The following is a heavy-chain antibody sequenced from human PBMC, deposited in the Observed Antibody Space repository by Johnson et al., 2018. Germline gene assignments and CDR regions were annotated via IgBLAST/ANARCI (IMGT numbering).Heavy chain of an antibody. J-gene: IGHJ6*02. Sequence: VQLVESGGGLVQPGGSLRLSCAASGFTFSSYAMSWVRQAPGKGLEWVSAISGSGGSTYYADSVKGRFTLSRDNSKNTLYLQMNSLRAEDTAVYYCAKDPRYSGYDYYYYGMDVWGQGTTVTVSS. CDR2: ISGSGGST. D-gene: IGHD5-12*01. V-gene: IGHV3-23*04. CDR3: AKDPRYSGYDYYYYGMDV. CDR1: GFTFSSYA.